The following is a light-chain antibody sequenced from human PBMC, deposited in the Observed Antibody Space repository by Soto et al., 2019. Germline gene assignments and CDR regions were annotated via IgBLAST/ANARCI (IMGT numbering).Light chain of an antibody. Sequence: QSALTQPRSVSGSPGQSVTISCTGTSSDVGDYNYVSWYQQHPGKAPKLMIYDVSKRPSGVPDRFSGSKSGNTASLTISGLQAEDEADYYCCSYAGIDTVIFGGGTKVTVL. CDR3: CSYAGIDTVI. J-gene: IGLJ2*01. CDR1: SSDVGDYNY. CDR2: DVS. V-gene: IGLV2-11*01.